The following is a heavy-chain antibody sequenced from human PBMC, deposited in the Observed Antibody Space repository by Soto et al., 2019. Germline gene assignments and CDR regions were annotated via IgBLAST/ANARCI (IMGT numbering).Heavy chain of an antibody. CDR1: GYTFTDYY. J-gene: IGHJ4*02. Sequence: QVQLVQSGAEVKKPGASVKVSCQASGYTFTDYYVHWVRQAPGQGPEWMGIIHPSGVTTRYAQKFQGRLTLTRDTSTSTVYMELSSLRSEDTAVYYCARGACSGGICYSSDYWGQGTLVIVSS. CDR3: ARGACSGGICYSSDY. CDR2: IHPSGVTT. V-gene: IGHV1-46*01. D-gene: IGHD2-15*01.